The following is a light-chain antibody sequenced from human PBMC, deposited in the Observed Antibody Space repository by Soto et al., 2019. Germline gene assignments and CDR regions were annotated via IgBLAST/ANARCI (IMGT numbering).Light chain of an antibody. CDR3: QTWGTGNQV. V-gene: IGLV4-69*01. Sequence: QAVLTQPPSASASLGASVKLTCTLSSGHSDNAIAWHHQRPEKGPRYLMKVDSDGSHTKGDGIPDRFSGSSSGAERHLTISSLQSEDEADYYCQTWGTGNQVFRGGTKVTVL. J-gene: IGLJ3*02. CDR2: VDSDGSH. CDR1: SGHSDNA.